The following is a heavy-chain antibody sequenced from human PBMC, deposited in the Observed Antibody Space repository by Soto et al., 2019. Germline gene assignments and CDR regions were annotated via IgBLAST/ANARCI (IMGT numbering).Heavy chain of an antibody. J-gene: IGHJ4*02. CDR2: IYYSGST. CDR3: ARLLQWGPINE. V-gene: IGHV4-30-4*01. CDR1: GGSISSGDYY. D-gene: IGHD4-4*01. Sequence: SETLSLTCTVSGGSISSGDYYWSWIRQPPGKGLEWIGYIYYSGSTCYNPSLKSRVTISVDTSKNQFSLKLSSVTAADTAVYYCARLLQWGPINEWGQGTLVTVSS.